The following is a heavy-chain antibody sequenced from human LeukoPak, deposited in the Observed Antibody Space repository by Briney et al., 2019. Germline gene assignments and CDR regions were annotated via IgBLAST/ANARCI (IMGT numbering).Heavy chain of an antibody. V-gene: IGHV3-7*01. Sequence: PGGSLRLSCSASGFTFSSYWMSWVRQAPGKGLEWVANINQDGSVKYHVDSVKGRFTISRDNARNSLYLQMNSLRAEDTAMFYCARPGSYGSGSYLGGGFDYWGQGTLVTVSS. CDR3: ARPGSYGSGSYLGGGFDY. J-gene: IGHJ4*02. D-gene: IGHD3-10*01. CDR2: INQDGSVK. CDR1: GFTFSSYW.